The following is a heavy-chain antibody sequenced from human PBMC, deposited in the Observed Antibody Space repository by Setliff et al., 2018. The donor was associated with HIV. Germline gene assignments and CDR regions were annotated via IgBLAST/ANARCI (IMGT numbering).Heavy chain of an antibody. V-gene: IGHV4-39*07. D-gene: IGHD6-19*01. J-gene: IGHJ5*02. CDR2: IYYSGST. CDR3: AREKRSGFSSGWTNWFDP. CDR1: GGSISSSSYY. Sequence: SETLSLTCTVSGGSISSSSYYWGWIRQPPGKGLEWIGSIYYSGSTYYNPSLKSRVTISVDTSKNQFSLKLSSVTAADTAVYYCAREKRSGFSSGWTNWFDPWGQGTLVTAPQ.